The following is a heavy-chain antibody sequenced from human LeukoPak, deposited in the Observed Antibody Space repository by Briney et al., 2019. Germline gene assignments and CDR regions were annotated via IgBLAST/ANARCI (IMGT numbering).Heavy chain of an antibody. CDR1: GYTFTNYG. CDR2: ISAYNGNT. V-gene: IGHV1-18*01. Sequence: GASVKVSCTASGYTFTNYGISWVRQAPGQGLEWMGWISAYNGNTNYAQKLQGRVTMTTDTSTSTAYMELRSLRSDDTAVYYCARVTAYCGGDCYSKNDYWGQGTLVTVSS. CDR3: ARVTAYCGGDCYSKNDY. D-gene: IGHD2-21*02. J-gene: IGHJ4*02.